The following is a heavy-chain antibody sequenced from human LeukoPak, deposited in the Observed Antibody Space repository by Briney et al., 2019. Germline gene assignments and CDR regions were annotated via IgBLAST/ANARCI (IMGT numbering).Heavy chain of an antibody. CDR3: ARRWGSGNYYGSGSYLYYYYGMDV. CDR2: INHSGRT. D-gene: IGHD3-10*01. CDR1: GGSFSGYY. Sequence: PSETLSLTCAVYGGSFSGYYWSWIRQPPGKGLEWIGEINHSGRTNYNPSLKSRVTISVDTSKNQFSLKLSSVTAADTAVYYCARRWGSGNYYGSGSYLYYYYGMDVWGQGTTVTVSS. V-gene: IGHV4-34*01. J-gene: IGHJ6*02.